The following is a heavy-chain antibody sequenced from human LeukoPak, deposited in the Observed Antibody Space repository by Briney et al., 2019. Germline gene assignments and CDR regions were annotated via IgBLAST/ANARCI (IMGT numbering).Heavy chain of an antibody. CDR3: ARTIYGDPFDY. CDR1: GGSISSYY. V-gene: IGHV4-59*08. Sequence: SETLPLTCTVSGGSISSYYWSWIRQPPGKGLEWIGDIYYSGNTKYKPSLKSRVTISVDTAKNQFSLKVTSVTAADTAVYYCARTIYGDPFDYWGQGTLVTVSS. CDR2: IYYSGNT. D-gene: IGHD4-17*01. J-gene: IGHJ4*02.